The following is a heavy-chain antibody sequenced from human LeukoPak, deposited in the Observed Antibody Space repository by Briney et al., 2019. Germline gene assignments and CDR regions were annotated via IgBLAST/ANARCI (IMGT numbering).Heavy chain of an antibody. CDR3: ARGRSALNY. D-gene: IGHD6-19*01. CDR2: INHSRST. Sequence: QPSETLSLTCAVYGGSFSGYYWSWIRQPPGKGLEGIGEINHSRSTNYNPSLKSRLTISVDTSKNQLSLKLSCVTAADTAVYYCARGRSALNYWGQGTLVTVSS. V-gene: IGHV4-34*01. CDR1: GGSFSGYY. J-gene: IGHJ4*02.